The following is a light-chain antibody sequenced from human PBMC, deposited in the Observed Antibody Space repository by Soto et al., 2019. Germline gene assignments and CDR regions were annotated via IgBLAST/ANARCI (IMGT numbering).Light chain of an antibody. V-gene: IGKV3-15*01. CDR2: GAS. Sequence: EIVMTQSPATLSVSPGERATLSCRASQSVSSNLAWYQQKPGQGPRLLIYGASIRATGIPARFSGSGSGTEFTLTISSLQSEDFAVYYCQQYNNWWTFGQGTKVEIK. CDR1: QSVSSN. CDR3: QQYNNWWT. J-gene: IGKJ1*01.